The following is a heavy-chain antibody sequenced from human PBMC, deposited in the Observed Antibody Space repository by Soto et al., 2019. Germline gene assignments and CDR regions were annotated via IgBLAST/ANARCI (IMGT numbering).Heavy chain of an antibody. CDR3: ARDQLEGNWFDP. V-gene: IGHV4-30-2*01. Sequence: QLQLQESGSGLVKPSQTLSLTCAFSGGSISSGGYSWNWIRQPLGKGLEWIGYIYHSGSTYYNPSLKSRVTISVDKSKNQFSLKLTSVTAADTAVYYCARDQLEGNWFDPWGQGTLVTVSS. D-gene: IGHD1-1*01. CDR1: GGSISSGGYS. CDR2: IYHSGST. J-gene: IGHJ5*02.